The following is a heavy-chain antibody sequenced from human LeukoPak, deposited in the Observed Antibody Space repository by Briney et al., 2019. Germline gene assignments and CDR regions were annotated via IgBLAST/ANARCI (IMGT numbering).Heavy chain of an antibody. D-gene: IGHD3-10*01. CDR2: ISYDGSNK. J-gene: IGHJ4*02. V-gene: IGHV3-30*03. CDR3: ARGGYSASGNYFDH. Sequence: PGRSLRLSCAASGFTFSSYGMHWVRQAPGKGLEWVAVISYDGSNKYYADSVKGRFTISRDNSKNTLYLQMNSLRAEDTAIYYCARGGYSASGNYFDHWGQGTLVSVSS. CDR1: GFTFSSYG.